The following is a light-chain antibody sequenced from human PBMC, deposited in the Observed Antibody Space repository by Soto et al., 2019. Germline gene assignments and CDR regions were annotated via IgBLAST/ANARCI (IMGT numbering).Light chain of an antibody. CDR2: AAS. CDR1: QTISNY. Sequence: IQMTQSPSTLSASVGDRVTITCRASQTISNYLNWYQQKPGKAPNLLIFAASNLHSGVPSRFSGSGSGTDFTLTISSLHPEDFATYYCLQDLSYPRTFGQGTKVDIK. CDR3: LQDLSYPRT. J-gene: IGKJ1*01. V-gene: IGKV1-6*01.